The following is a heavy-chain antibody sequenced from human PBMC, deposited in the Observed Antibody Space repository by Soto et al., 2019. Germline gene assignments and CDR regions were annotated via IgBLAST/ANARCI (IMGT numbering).Heavy chain of an antibody. CDR2: ISYDGSNK. J-gene: IGHJ4*02. D-gene: IGHD2-15*01. CDR3: ATPDLEGGSCPDY. Sequence: QVQLVESGGGVVQPGRSLRLSCAASGFTFSNYAMHWVRQAPGKGLEWVAVISYDGSNKYYADSVKGRFTISRDNSKNTLYLQMNSLRAADTAMYYWATPDLEGGSCPDYWGQGTLVTVSS. CDR1: GFTFSNYA. V-gene: IGHV3-30-3*01.